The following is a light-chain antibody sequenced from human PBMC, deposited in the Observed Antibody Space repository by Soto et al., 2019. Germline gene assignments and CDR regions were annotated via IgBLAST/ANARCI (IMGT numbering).Light chain of an antibody. CDR3: QQYDSYSRT. J-gene: IGKJ1*01. Sequence: DIQMTQSPSTLSASVGDRVTITCRASQSISSWLAWYQQKPGKAPKLLIYQASNLESGVPSRFSGSGSGTDFTLSISSLQPDDSATYYCQQYDSYSRTFGQGTKVDIK. CDR1: QSISSW. CDR2: QAS. V-gene: IGKV1-5*03.